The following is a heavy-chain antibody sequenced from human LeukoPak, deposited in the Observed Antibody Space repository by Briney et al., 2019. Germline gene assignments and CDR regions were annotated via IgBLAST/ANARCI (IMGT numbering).Heavy chain of an antibody. J-gene: IGHJ4*02. CDR3: ARLGPGGYDYYFDY. D-gene: IGHD5-12*01. CDR1: GGSISSHY. Sequence: SETLSLTCTVSGGSISSHYWCWIRQPPGKGLEWIGYIYYSGSTNYNPSLKSRVTISVDTSKNQFSLKLSSVTAADTAVYYCARLGPGGYDYYFDYWGQGTLVTVSS. V-gene: IGHV4-59*11. CDR2: IYYSGST.